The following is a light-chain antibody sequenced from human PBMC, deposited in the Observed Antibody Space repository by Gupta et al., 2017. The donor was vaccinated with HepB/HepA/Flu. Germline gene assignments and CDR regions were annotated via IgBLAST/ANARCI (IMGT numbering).Light chain of an antibody. CDR1: QKIHSNS. V-gene: IGKV3-20*01. J-gene: IGKJ4*01. Sequence: EFVLTQSPGPSSLSPGERATLSCRASQKIHSNSEAWYQQKPGQAPRLLINHASSRATGTPDRFGGGGSGTDFTRTISRLEPEDFAVYYCHQYHSSPVTFGGGTKVQI. CDR2: HAS. CDR3: HQYHSSPVT.